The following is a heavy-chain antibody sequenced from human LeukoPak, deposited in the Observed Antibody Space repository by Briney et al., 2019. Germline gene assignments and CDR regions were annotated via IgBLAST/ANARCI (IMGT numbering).Heavy chain of an antibody. J-gene: IGHJ3*02. Sequence: SVKVSFKASGGTFSSPPLPPLRPPPPPPPARPPPTIPIFGTANYAQKFPGRVTITTDESTSTAYIELSSLRSEDTAVYYCAGESPRMTPQYAFDIWGQGTMVTVSS. CDR1: GGTFSSPP. V-gene: IGHV1-69*05. D-gene: IGHD6-19*01. CDR3: AGESPRMTPQYAFDI. CDR2: TIPIFGTA.